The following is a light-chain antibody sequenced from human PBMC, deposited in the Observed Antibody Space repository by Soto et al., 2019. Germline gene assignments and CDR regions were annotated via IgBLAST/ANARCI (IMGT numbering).Light chain of an antibody. Sequence: EVVLTQSPVTLSLYPGERATLSCRASQSFRGMLAWYQQKPGQAPRLLIYDAYNRATGIPPRFSGSGSGTDFTLTSSSLDPEDSAVYYCQQRHMWPITFGQGTRLEIK. CDR3: QQRHMWPIT. CDR1: QSFRGM. V-gene: IGKV3-11*01. J-gene: IGKJ5*01. CDR2: DAY.